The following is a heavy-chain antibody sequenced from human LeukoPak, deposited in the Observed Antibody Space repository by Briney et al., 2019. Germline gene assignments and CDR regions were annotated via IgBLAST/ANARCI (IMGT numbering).Heavy chain of an antibody. CDR2: ISWNSGSI. D-gene: IGHD3-10*01. Sequence: PGGSLRLSCAASGFAFNIFGMNWVRQAPGKGLEWVSGISWNSGSIGYADSVKGRFTISRDNAKNSLYLQMNSLRAEDTALYYCAKDLMVRGVIITAFDIWGQGTMVTVSS. CDR1: GFAFNIFG. CDR3: AKDLMVRGVIITAFDI. J-gene: IGHJ3*02. V-gene: IGHV3-9*01.